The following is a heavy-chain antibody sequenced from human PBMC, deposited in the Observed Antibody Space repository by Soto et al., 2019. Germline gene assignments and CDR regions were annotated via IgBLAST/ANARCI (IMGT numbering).Heavy chain of an antibody. D-gene: IGHD3-22*01. CDR3: ARDHHSYYDTSGYYPYFDF. CDR2: IFSSGST. J-gene: IGHJ4*02. CDR1: GGSITDYS. Sequence: SETLSLTCTVSGGSITDYSWVWIRQPAGKGLEWIGRIFSSGSTNYNPYLERRVAISLETSNNQFSLRLTYLTAAETAVYFCARDHHSYYDTSGYYPYFDFWGQGTLVTVSS. V-gene: IGHV4-4*07.